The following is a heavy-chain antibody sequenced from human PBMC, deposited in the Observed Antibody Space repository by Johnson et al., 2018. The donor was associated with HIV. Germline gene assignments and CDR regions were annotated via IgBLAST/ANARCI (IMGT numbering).Heavy chain of an antibody. CDR3: AKCIWGSSLIDVFDI. J-gene: IGHJ3*02. V-gene: IGHV3-66*01. D-gene: IGHD3-16*01. CDR2: IYSGGST. Sequence: EVQLVESGGGVVRPGGSLRLSCAASEFTFNDYGMSWVRQAPGKGLEWVSVIYSGGSTYYADSVKGRFTISRDNSKNTLYLQMNSLRVEDTAVYYCAKCIWGSSLIDVFDIWGQGTTVIVSS. CDR1: EFTFNDYG.